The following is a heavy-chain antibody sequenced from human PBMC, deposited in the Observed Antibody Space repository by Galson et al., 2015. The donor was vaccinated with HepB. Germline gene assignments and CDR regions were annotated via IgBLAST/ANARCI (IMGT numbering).Heavy chain of an antibody. J-gene: IGHJ4*02. CDR1: GFTFSSYW. Sequence: SLRLSCAASGFTFSSYWMSWVRQAPGKGLEWVANIRQDGSEKYYVDSVKGRFTISGDNAKNSLYLQMNSLRAEDTAVYYCARDEPSGSYRFDSWGQGALVTVSS. CDR2: IRQDGSEK. D-gene: IGHD1-26*01. CDR3: ARDEPSGSYRFDS. V-gene: IGHV3-7*01.